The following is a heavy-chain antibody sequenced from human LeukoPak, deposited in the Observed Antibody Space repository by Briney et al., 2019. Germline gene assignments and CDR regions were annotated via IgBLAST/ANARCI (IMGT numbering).Heavy chain of an antibody. CDR3: ARDISAGIYMYEY. CDR1: GYIFTGHY. Sequence: ASVKVSCKASGYIFTGHYMHWVRQAPGQGLEWMGWINPNSGGTKYAQKFQGRVNMTRDTSISTTYTELRRLTSDDTAVYYCARDISAGIYMYEYWGQGSLVTVSS. D-gene: IGHD2-15*01. CDR2: INPNSGGT. V-gene: IGHV1-2*02. J-gene: IGHJ4*02.